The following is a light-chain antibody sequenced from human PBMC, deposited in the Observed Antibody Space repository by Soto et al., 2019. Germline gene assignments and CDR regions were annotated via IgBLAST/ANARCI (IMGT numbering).Light chain of an antibody. Sequence: QPALTQPASVSGSPGQSITISCTGTSSDVGGYNYVSWYQQHPGKAPKLMISNVGDRPSGVSNRFSGSKSGNTASLTISGLQTEDEADYYCSSYTSSSTVVFGGGTKVTVL. J-gene: IGLJ3*02. CDR1: SSDVGGYNY. CDR2: NVG. V-gene: IGLV2-14*03. CDR3: SSYTSSSTVV.